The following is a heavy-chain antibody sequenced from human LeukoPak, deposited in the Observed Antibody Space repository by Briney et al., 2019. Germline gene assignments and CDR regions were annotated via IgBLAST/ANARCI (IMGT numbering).Heavy chain of an antibody. V-gene: IGHV3-53*01. D-gene: IGHD3-10*01. CDR3: ARVYYGSGSLHFYYYYMDV. CDR1: GFTVSSNY. Sequence: GGSLRLSCAASGFTVSSNYMSWVRQAPGKGLEWVSVIYSGGRTYYADSVKGRFTISRDNSKNTLYLQMNSLRAEDTAIYYCARVYYGSGSLHFYYYYMDVWGKGTTVTISS. CDR2: IYSGGRT. J-gene: IGHJ6*03.